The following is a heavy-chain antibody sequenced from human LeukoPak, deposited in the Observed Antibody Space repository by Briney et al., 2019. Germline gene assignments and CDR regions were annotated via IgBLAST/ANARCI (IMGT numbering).Heavy chain of an antibody. CDR3: GREGIGTGVSLVFAY. V-gene: IGHV3-7*01. D-gene: IGHD1-26*01. Sequence: GGSLRLSCAASGFTFSSYWMSWVRQAPGKGLEWVANMNQDGSEKYYANSVKGRFTISRDNAKNSLYLQMDSLRAEDTAVYYCGREGIGTGVSLVFAYWGQGILVTVSS. CDR2: MNQDGSEK. J-gene: IGHJ4*02. CDR1: GFTFSSYW.